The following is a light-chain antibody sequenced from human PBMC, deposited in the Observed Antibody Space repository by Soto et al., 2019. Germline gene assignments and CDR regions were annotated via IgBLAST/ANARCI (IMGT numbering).Light chain of an antibody. Sequence: QTVVTQEPSFSVSPGTTVTLTCGLSSGSVSTSHYPNWYRQTPGQAPRPLIYFTSIRSSGVPGRFSGSILRNKAALTITGAQADDESDYYCVLYMGSGYWVFGGGTKLTVL. V-gene: IGLV8-61*01. CDR2: FTS. CDR3: VLYMGSGYWV. J-gene: IGLJ3*02. CDR1: SGSVSTSHY.